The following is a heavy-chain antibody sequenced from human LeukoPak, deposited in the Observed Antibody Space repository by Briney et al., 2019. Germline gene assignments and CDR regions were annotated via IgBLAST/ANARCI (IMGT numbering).Heavy chain of an antibody. CDR1: GGSISSYY. D-gene: IGHD3-22*01. CDR2: IYTSGNT. Sequence: SETLSLTCTVSGGSISSYYWSWIRQPAGXGLEWIGHIYTSGNTNYNPSLKSRVTMSVDTSKNQFSLKLRSVTAADTAVYYCARDGYYFDSSGYYFWGQGTLVTVSS. V-gene: IGHV4-4*07. J-gene: IGHJ4*02. CDR3: ARDGYYFDSSGYYF.